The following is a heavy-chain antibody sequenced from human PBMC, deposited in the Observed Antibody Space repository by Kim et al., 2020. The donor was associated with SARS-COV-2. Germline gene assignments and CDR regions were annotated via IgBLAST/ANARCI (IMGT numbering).Heavy chain of an antibody. CDR1: GFTFGDYA. D-gene: IGHD6-19*01. CDR3: TRAYSSGWYVRVAFDI. CDR2: IRSKAYGGTT. J-gene: IGHJ3*02. V-gene: IGHV3-49*03. Sequence: GGSLRLSCTASGFTFGDYAMSWFRQAPGKGLEWVGFIRSKAYGGTTEYAASVKGIFTISRDDSKSIAYLQMNSLKTEDTAVYYCTRAYSSGWYVRVAFDIWGQGTMVTVSS.